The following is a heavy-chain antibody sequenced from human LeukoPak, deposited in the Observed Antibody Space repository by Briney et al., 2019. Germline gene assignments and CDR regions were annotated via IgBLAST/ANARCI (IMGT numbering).Heavy chain of an antibody. CDR3: ARDLFPSTTAYFDY. Sequence: PGGSLRLSCAASGFTFSSYSMNWVRQPPGKGLEWVSSISSSSRYIYYADSVKGRFTISRDDDKNSLYLQMNSLSAEDTAVYYCARDLFPSTTAYFDYWGQGTLVTVSS. V-gene: IGHV3-21*01. CDR1: GFTFSSYS. D-gene: IGHD4-11*01. J-gene: IGHJ4*02. CDR2: ISSSSRYI.